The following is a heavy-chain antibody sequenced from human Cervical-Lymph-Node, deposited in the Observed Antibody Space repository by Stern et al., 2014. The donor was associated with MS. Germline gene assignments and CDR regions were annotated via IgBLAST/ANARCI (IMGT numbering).Heavy chain of an antibody. J-gene: IGHJ4*02. D-gene: IGHD6-13*01. CDR2: IYPRDSDA. CDR1: GYTFTTYW. CDR3: ARRGPAAEIDF. Sequence: VQLVQSGAEVKKPGASLKISCKASGYTFTTYWIGWVRQVSGKGLEWMGIIYPRDSDARLSPSFQGQFTISVDPSITTAYLQWSSLKASDTAMYYCARRGPAAEIDFWGQGTLVTVSS. V-gene: IGHV5-51*01.